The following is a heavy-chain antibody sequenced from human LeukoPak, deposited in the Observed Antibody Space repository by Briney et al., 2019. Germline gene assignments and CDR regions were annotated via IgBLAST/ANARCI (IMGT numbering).Heavy chain of an antibody. V-gene: IGHV3-21*01. CDR3: ARGQYCGGDCLYFDY. D-gene: IGHD2-21*01. J-gene: IGHJ4*02. Sequence: GGSLRLSCAASEFTFNRFIMTWVRQAPGKGLEWVSSITSGSSFIHYADSVRGRFTISRDNAKNSLYLQMDSLRAEDTAVYYCARGQYCGGDCLYFDYWGRGTLVTVSS. CDR1: EFTFNRFI. CDR2: ITSGSSFI.